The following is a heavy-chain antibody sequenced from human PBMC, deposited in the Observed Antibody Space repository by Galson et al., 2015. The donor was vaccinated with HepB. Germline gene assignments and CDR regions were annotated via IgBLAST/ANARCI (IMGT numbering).Heavy chain of an antibody. CDR1: GSTFTDAW. Sequence: SLRLSCAGSGSTFTDAWINWVRQAPGKGLEWVGRIKSEDCGGTTDYAASVKGRFTISRDDSKNTAYLQMNNLKTEDTAVYYCSTLYQLDFWGQGTLVTVSS. CDR3: STLYQLDF. CDR2: IKSEDCGGTT. V-gene: IGHV3-15*01. J-gene: IGHJ4*02. D-gene: IGHD2-2*01.